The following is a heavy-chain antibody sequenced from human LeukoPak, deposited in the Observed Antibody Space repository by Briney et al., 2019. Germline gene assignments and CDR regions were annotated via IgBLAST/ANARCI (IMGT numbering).Heavy chain of an antibody. CDR1: GFTFDNYA. Sequence: QPGRSLRLSCAASGFTFDNYAMHWVRQAPGKGLEWVSGIAWNSGNTGFADSVKGRFTISRDNAENSLYLQMNSLTPEDTAFYFCAKDMNSYGSGSSYNPWGPLDSWGQGTLVTVSS. CDR3: AKDMNSYGSGSSYNPWGPLDS. J-gene: IGHJ4*02. V-gene: IGHV3-9*01. CDR2: IAWNSGNT. D-gene: IGHD3-10*01.